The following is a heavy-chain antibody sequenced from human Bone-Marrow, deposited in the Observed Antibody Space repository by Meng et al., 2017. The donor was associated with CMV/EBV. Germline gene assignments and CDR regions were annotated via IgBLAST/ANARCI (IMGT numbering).Heavy chain of an antibody. CDR2: ITWDGGNT. V-gene: IGHV3-43*01. D-gene: IGHD1-14*01. J-gene: IGHJ4*02. CDR1: GFTFDDYT. CDR3: AKDMGLARRNHFYY. Sequence: GESLKISCAASGFTFDDYTMHWVRQAPGKGLEWVSLITWDGGNTYYADSVKGRFTISRDNNKNSLYLQMNSLRTEDTALYYCAKDMGLARRNHFYYWGQGTLVTVSS.